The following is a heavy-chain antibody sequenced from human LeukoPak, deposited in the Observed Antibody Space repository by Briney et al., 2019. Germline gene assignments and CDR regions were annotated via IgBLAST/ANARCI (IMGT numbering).Heavy chain of an antibody. Sequence: SETLSLTCTVSGASISSGGYYWRWVRQDPGKGLEWIGYIYYGGSTYYNPSLKGRITISVDTSKNQFPLELSSVPAADRAVYFCARADGGVRGYYFDYWGQGSMVTVSS. CDR3: ARADGGVRGYYFDY. D-gene: IGHD3-10*01. CDR1: GASISSGGYY. J-gene: IGHJ4*02. CDR2: IYYGGST. V-gene: IGHV4-31*03.